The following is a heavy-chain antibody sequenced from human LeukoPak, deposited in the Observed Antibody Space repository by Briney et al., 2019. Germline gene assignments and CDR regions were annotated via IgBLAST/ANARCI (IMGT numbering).Heavy chain of an antibody. D-gene: IGHD2-2*01. CDR3: ARVMGCSSTSCCKNYYYMDV. J-gene: IGHJ6*03. V-gene: IGHV1-18*01. CDR1: GYTFTSYG. Sequence: ASVKVSCXASGYTFTSYGISWVRQAPGQGLEWMGWISAYNGNTNYAQKLQGRVTMTTDTSTSTAYMGLRSLRSDDTAVYYCARVMGCSSTSCCKNYYYMDVWGKGTTVTVSS. CDR2: ISAYNGNT.